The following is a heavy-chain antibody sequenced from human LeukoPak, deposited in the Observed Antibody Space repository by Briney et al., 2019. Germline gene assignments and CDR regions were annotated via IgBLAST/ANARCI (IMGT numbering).Heavy chain of an antibody. CDR1: GGSISSYY. CDR2: IYYSGST. J-gene: IGHJ6*03. CDR3: ARGGPPGYYYDYYMDV. V-gene: IGHV4-59*01. Sequence: PSETLSLTCTVSGGSISSYYWSWIRQTPGKGLEWIGYIYYSGSTNFNPSLKSRVTISVDTSKNQFSLKVSSVTAADTAVYFCARGGPPGYYYDYYMDVWGKGTTVTISS.